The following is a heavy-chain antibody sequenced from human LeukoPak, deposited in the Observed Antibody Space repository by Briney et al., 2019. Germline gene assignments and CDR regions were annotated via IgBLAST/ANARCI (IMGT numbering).Heavy chain of an antibody. CDR2: ISTTSNSI. D-gene: IGHD3-10*02. J-gene: IGHJ4*02. Sequence: GGSLRLSCAASGFTFSSYAMSWVRQAPGKGLEWVSYISTTSNSIYYADSVKDRFIISRDNAKNSLYLHMDSLRDEDTAVYYCARGVNYFVLEYWGQGTLVTISS. CDR3: ARGVNYFVLEY. CDR1: GFTFSSYA. V-gene: IGHV3-48*02.